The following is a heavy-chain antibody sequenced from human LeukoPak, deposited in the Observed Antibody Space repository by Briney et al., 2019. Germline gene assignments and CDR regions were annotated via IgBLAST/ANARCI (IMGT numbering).Heavy chain of an antibody. D-gene: IGHD3-3*01. CDR1: GFPLSSYV. V-gene: IGHV3-23*01. CDR2: IAGSGGAT. J-gene: IGHJ4*02. CDR3: AKRTLLEWFFNY. Sequence: GGSLRLSCAASGFPLSSYVMSWVRQAPGKGLEWVSAIAGSGGATYYADSVKGRFTISRDNAKDTLYLQMNSRRVDDSALYYCAKRTLLEWFFNYWGQGTLVTVS.